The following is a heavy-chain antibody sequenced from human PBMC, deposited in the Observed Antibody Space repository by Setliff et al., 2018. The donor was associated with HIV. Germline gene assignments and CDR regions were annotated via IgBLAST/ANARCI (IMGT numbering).Heavy chain of an antibody. CDR1: GGSISSSNNY. Sequence: SETLSLTCTVSGGSISSSNNYWGWIRQPPGKGLEWIGSIYYSGSTHYNPSLKSRVTISVDTSKNQFSLKVSSVTAADTAVYYCARASDMLTAYYDHFDYWGQGTLVTVSS. CDR3: ARASDMLTAYYDHFDY. J-gene: IGHJ4*02. D-gene: IGHD3-9*01. CDR2: IYYSGST. V-gene: IGHV4-39*07.